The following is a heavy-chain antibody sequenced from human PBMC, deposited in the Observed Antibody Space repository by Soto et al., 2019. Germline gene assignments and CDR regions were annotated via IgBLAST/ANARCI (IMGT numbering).Heavy chain of an antibody. CDR3: LRGSHNWNYALMEDY. J-gene: IGHJ4*02. Sequence: ASVKVSCKASGYTFTGYYMHWLRQAPGQSLERMGWVNPNSRGTNYAQKFQGRVTMSRDTSISTSYMKLTRLRSDGTALEYRLRGSHNWNYALMEDYWRQGTLV. CDR1: GYTFTGYY. D-gene: IGHD1-7*01. CDR2: VNPNSRGT. V-gene: IGHV1-2*02.